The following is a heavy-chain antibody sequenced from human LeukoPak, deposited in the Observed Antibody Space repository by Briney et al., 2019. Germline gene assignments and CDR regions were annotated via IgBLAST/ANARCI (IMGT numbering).Heavy chain of an antibody. CDR3: ARPQSPWFGDAQSGDWFDP. CDR2: ISAYNGNT. CDR1: GYTFTSYG. V-gene: IGHV1-18*01. D-gene: IGHD3-10*01. Sequence: ASVKVSCKASGYTFTSYGISWVRQAPGQGLEWMGWISAYNGNTNYAQKLQGRVTMTTDTSTGTAYMELRSLRSDDTAVYYCARPQSPWFGDAQSGDWFDPWGQGTLVTVSS. J-gene: IGHJ5*02.